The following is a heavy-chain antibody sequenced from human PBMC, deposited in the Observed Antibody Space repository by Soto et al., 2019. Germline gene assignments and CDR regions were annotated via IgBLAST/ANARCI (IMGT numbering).Heavy chain of an antibody. V-gene: IGHV1-2*02. CDR1: GYTFTGYY. Sequence: ASVKVSCKASGYTFTGYYMHWVRQAPGQGLEWMGWINPNSGGTNYAQKSQGRVTMTRDTSISTAYMELSRLRSDDTAVYYCERVPYNWNVRDINWFDPWGQGTLVTVSS. CDR2: INPNSGGT. J-gene: IGHJ5*02. CDR3: ERVPYNWNVRDINWFDP. D-gene: IGHD1-1*01.